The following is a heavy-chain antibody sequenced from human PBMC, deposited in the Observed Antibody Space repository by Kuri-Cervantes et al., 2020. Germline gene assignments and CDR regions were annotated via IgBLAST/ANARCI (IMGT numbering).Heavy chain of an antibody. J-gene: IGHJ4*02. CDR2: ISSSSSTI. Sequence: ETLSLTCAASGFTFSSYSMNWVRQAPGKGLEWVSYISSSSSTIYYADSVKGRFTISRDNSKNTLYLQMNSLRAEDTAVYYCARALVIEYSSSSEAFDYWGQGTLVTVSS. CDR1: GFTFSSYS. V-gene: IGHV3-48*01. D-gene: IGHD6-6*01. CDR3: ARALVIEYSSSSEAFDY.